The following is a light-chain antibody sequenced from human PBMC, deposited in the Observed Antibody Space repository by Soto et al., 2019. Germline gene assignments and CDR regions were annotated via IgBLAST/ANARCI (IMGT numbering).Light chain of an antibody. Sequence: QSVLTQPASVSGSPGQSITISCTGTSSDVGGYNYVSWYQQDPGKAPKLMIYDVTNRPSGVSNRFSGSKSGNTASLTISGLQAEDEADYYCTSYTSSINRYVFGGGTKVTVL. CDR2: DVT. J-gene: IGLJ3*02. CDR3: TSYTSSINRYV. CDR1: SSDVGGYNY. V-gene: IGLV2-14*01.